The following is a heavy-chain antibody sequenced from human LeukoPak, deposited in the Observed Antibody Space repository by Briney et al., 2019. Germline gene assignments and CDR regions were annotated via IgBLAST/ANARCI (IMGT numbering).Heavy chain of an antibody. Sequence: SETLSLTCTVSGGSISGFYWSWIRQPPGKGREWIGYIYYSGSTTYNPSLKSRVTISVDTSKKKFSLKLASVTAADTAIYYCARDMRGYSDDASFLSFDIWGRGTVVTLSS. CDR1: GGSISGFY. V-gene: IGHV4-59*13. D-gene: IGHD3-22*01. CDR3: ARDMRGYSDDASFLSFDI. J-gene: IGHJ3*02. CDR2: IYYSGST.